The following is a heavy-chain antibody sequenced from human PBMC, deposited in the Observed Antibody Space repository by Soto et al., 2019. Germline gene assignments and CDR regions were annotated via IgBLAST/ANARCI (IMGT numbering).Heavy chain of an antibody. CDR1: GFTVSAYY. D-gene: IGHD3-16*01. CDR2: ITVGSSHI. V-gene: IGHV3-21*01. J-gene: IGHJ4*02. Sequence: PXVSLSLSFTGSGFTVSAYYINWVRQAPGKGLEWVSSITVGSSHIYQPNSMKGRFTISRDDAKNSVYLQIDSLRDEDTALYYCSRSPEVGVRGAYWGQGTLVTVSS. CDR3: SRSPEVGVRGAY.